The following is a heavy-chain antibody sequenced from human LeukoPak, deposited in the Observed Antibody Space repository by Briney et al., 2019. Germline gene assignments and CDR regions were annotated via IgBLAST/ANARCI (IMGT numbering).Heavy chain of an antibody. Sequence: SVKVSCKASGGTFSSYAISWVPQAPGQGLEWMGGIIPIFGTANYAQKFQGRVTITADESTSTAYMELSSLRSEDTAVYYCARDKAPYYYDSSGYCRAFDIWGQGTMVTVSS. CDR3: ARDKAPYYYDSSGYCRAFDI. CDR1: GGTFSSYA. V-gene: IGHV1-69*13. CDR2: IIPIFGTA. J-gene: IGHJ3*02. D-gene: IGHD3-22*01.